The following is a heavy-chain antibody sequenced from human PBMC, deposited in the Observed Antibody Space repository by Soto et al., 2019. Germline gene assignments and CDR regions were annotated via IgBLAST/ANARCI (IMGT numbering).Heavy chain of an antibody. CDR2: IFSSGST. D-gene: IGHD5-12*01. J-gene: IGHJ4*02. Sequence: NPSETLSLTCTVSGGSINTFYWSWVRQPAGKGLEWIGRIFSSGSTSFNPSLESRVAMSVDTSKNHFSLNLSSVSAVDMAVYYCAREGSYSAYNFAHGIQLWSFDFWGQGALVTVSS. V-gene: IGHV4-4*07. CDR3: AREGSYSAYNFAHGIQLWSFDF. CDR1: GGSINTFY.